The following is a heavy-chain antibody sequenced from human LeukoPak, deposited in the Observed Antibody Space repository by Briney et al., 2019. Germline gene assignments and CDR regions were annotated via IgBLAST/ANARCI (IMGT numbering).Heavy chain of an antibody. D-gene: IGHD3-9*01. V-gene: IGHV1-18*01. Sequence: GASVKVSCKASGYTFTSYGISWVRQAPGQGLEWMGWISAYNGNTNYAQKLQGRVTMTTDTSTSTAYMELRSLRSDDTAVYYCARDLVLRYFDWLSLDYWGQGTLVTASS. CDR2: ISAYNGNT. CDR3: ARDLVLRYFDWLSLDY. CDR1: GYTFTSYG. J-gene: IGHJ4*02.